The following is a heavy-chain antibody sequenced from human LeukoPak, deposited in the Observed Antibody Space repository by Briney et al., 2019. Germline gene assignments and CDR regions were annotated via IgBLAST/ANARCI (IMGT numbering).Heavy chain of an antibody. CDR1: GFSFSDYY. CDR2: ISSSGSTI. D-gene: IGHD3-10*01. CDR3: ARQAPAGSLAFIYSDY. V-gene: IGHV3-11*01. J-gene: IGHJ4*02. Sequence: GGSLRLSCAASGFSFSDYYTSWIREAPGKGLEWVSYISSSGSTIYYADSVKGRFTISRDNAKNSLYLQMNSLRAEDTAVYYCARQAPAGSLAFIYSDYWGQGTLVTVFS.